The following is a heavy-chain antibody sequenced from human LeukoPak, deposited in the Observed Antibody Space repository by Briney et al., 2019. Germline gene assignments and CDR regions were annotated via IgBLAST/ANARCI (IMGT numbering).Heavy chain of an antibody. CDR3: ASSYCSSTSWSCGMDV. J-gene: IGHJ6*02. CDR1: GYTFTSYG. CDR2: ISAYNGNT. Sequence: ASVKVSCKASGYTFTSYGISWVRQAPGQGLEWMGWISAYNGNTNYAQKLQGRVTMTTDTSTSTAYMELRSLRSDDTAVYYCASSYCSSTSWSCGMDVWGQGTTVTVSS. D-gene: IGHD2-2*01. V-gene: IGHV1-18*01.